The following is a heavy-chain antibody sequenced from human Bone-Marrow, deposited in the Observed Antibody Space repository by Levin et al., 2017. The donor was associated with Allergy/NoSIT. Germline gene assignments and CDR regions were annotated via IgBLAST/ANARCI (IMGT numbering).Heavy chain of an antibody. CDR2: ISSSSSYT. J-gene: IGHJ6*01. CDR1: GFSFSDYY. V-gene: IGHV3-11*05. D-gene: IGHD3-10*01. Sequence: RAGGSLRLSCAASGFSFSDYYMSWVRQAPGKGLEWVSYISSSSSYTNYADSVKGRFTISRDNAKNSLYLQMNSLRAEDTAVYYCARDDSYSGSGSNDHYYGMDGWGQGTTVTVSS. CDR3: ARDDSYSGSGSNDHYYGMDG.